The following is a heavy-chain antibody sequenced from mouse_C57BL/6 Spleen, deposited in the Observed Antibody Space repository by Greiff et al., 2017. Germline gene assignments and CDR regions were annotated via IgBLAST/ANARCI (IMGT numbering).Heavy chain of an antibody. J-gene: IGHJ4*01. D-gene: IGHD1-1*01. CDR1: GYTFTSYW. V-gene: IGHV1-53*01. CDR2: INPSNGGT. CDR3: ARDYGSSYPYYAMDY. Sequence: VQLQQPGTELVKPGASAKLSCKASGYTFTSYWMHWVKQRPGQGLEWIGNINPSNGGTNYNEKFKSKATLTVDKSSSTAYMQLSSLTSEDSAVYYCARDYGSSYPYYAMDYWGQGTSVTVSS.